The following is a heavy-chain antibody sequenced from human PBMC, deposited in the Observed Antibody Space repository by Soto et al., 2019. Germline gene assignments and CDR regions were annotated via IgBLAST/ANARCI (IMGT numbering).Heavy chain of an antibody. J-gene: IGHJ3*02. CDR2: IYYSGST. CDR3: ARRDSVQDSDAFDI. CDR1: GGSISSYY. D-gene: IGHD2-15*01. Sequence: SETLSLTCTVSGGSISSYYWSWIRQPPGKGLEWIGYIYYSGSTNYNPSLKSRVTISVDTSKNQFSLKLSSVTAADTAVYYCARRDSVQDSDAFDIWGQGTMVTVSS. V-gene: IGHV4-59*08.